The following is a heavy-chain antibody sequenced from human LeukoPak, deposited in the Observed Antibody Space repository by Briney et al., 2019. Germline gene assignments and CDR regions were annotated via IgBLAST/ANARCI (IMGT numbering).Heavy chain of an antibody. CDR1: GGSFSAYY. CDR3: ARMVRERHSFDI. J-gene: IGHJ3*02. CDR2: INHSGNI. V-gene: IGHV4-34*01. Sequence: SETLSLTCAVYGGSFSAYYWSWIRRPPGKGLEWIAEINHSGNINYNPSLESRVTLSVDTSKHQFSLRLRSVTAADTAVYFCARMVRERHSFDIWGQGTGVTLSS. D-gene: IGHD3-10*01.